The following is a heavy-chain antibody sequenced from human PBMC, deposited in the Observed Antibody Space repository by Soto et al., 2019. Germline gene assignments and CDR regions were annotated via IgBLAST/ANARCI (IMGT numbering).Heavy chain of an antibody. CDR2: IDPSGGST. J-gene: IGHJ3*02. Sequence: GASVKVSCKASGYTFTASYMHWVRQAPGQGLEWMVIIDPSGGSTSNSQKFQGRVTMTRDTSTSTVYMELNSLRSEDTAVFYCARDSGHYYRSDAFDIWGQGTMVTVSS. D-gene: IGHD1-26*01. CDR1: GYTFTASY. CDR3: ARDSGHYYRSDAFDI. V-gene: IGHV1-46*01.